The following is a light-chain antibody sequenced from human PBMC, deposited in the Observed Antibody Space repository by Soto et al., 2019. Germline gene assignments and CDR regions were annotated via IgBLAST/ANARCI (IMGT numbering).Light chain of an antibody. CDR2: GVS. J-gene: IGLJ1*01. CDR3: SSYTRTTKHV. Sequence: QSVLTQPASVSGSPGQSITISCTGTSSDVGGYDYVSWYQQHPGKAPKLMISGVSNRPSGVSSRFSGSKSGNTASLTISGLQAEDEADYYCSSYTRTTKHVFGTGTKLTVL. CDR1: SSDVGGYDY. V-gene: IGLV2-14*03.